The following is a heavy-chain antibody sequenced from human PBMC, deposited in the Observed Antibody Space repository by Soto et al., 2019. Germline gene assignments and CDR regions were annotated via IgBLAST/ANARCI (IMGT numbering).Heavy chain of an antibody. J-gene: IGHJ6*02. CDR1: GGSISRYY. V-gene: IGHV4-59*01. Sequence: SETLSLTCTVYGGSISRYYWSWIRQPPGKGLEWIGYIYDSGSTNYNPSLKSRVTISGNTSKNQFSLKLSSVTAADTAVYYCARDLVVPAALNYNYGMDVWGQGTTVTVSS. D-gene: IGHD2-2*01. CDR2: IYDSGST. CDR3: ARDLVVPAALNYNYGMDV.